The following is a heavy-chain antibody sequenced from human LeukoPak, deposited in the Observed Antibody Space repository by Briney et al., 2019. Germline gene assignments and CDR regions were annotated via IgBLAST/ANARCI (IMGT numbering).Heavy chain of an antibody. CDR2: IKPDGSEK. V-gene: IGHV3-7*01. CDR3: ARISLAAADY. D-gene: IGHD6-13*01. CDR1: GFTLSSYW. J-gene: IGHJ4*02. Sequence: GGSLRLSCSASGFTLSSYWMAWVRQTPRKGLEWVANIKPDGSEKYYVDSVKGRFTISRDNAKNSLYLQMNSLRAEDTAVYYCARISLAAADYWGQGTLVTVSS.